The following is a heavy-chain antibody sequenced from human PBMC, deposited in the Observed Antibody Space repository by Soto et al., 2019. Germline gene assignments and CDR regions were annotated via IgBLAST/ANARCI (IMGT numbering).Heavy chain of an antibody. CDR1: GDSISRGGYY. J-gene: IGHJ4*02. CDR2: VYYSGST. V-gene: IGHV4-31*03. CDR3: ARDNSVEGFDY. D-gene: IGHD1-20*01. Sequence: QVQLQESGPGLVKPSQTLSLTCTVSGDSISRGGYYWSWIRQHPGKGLEWIGFVYYSGSTYYNPSLKSRVTISADTSKNQFPLKLSSVTAADTAVYYCARDNSVEGFDYWGQGALVFVSS.